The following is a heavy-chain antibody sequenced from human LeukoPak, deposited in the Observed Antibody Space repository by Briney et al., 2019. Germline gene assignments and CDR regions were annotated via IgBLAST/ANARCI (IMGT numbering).Heavy chain of an antibody. Sequence: GESLKISCKGSGYSFTSFWIGWVRQMPGKGLGWIGIIYPGDSDTRYRPSFQGQVTISADKSISTAYLQWSSLKASDTAMYYCARWVVRGVRFDYWGQGTLVTVSS. D-gene: IGHD3-10*01. CDR2: IYPGDSDT. CDR3: ARWVVRGVRFDY. V-gene: IGHV5-51*01. CDR1: GYSFTSFW. J-gene: IGHJ4*02.